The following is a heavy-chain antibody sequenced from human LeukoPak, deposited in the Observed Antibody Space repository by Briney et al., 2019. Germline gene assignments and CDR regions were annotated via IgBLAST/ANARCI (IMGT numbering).Heavy chain of an antibody. CDR1: GFTFSSYG. J-gene: IGHJ4*02. CDR3: ARDVGGLSYGYSNRAGY. V-gene: IGHV3-30*03. D-gene: IGHD5-18*01. CDR2: ISYDGSNK. Sequence: GGSLRLSCAASGFTFSSYGMHWVRQAPGKGLEWVAVISYDGSNKYYADSVKGRFTISRDNSKNTLYLQMNSLRAEDTAVYYCARDVGGLSYGYSNRAGYWGQGTLVTVSS.